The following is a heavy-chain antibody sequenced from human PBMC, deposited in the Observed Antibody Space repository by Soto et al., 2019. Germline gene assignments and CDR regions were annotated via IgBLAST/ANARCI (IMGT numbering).Heavy chain of an antibody. D-gene: IGHD3-3*01. Sequence: QITLKESGPTLVKPTQTLTLTCTFSGFSLSNSGVGVGWIRQPPGKALEWLALIYWNDDKRYSPSLKSRLTITKDTSKNQVVRTMTNMDPVDTATYYCARQTTIFGVAKTQAFDYWGQGTLVTVSS. J-gene: IGHJ4*02. CDR3: ARQTTIFGVAKTQAFDY. CDR2: IYWNDDK. V-gene: IGHV2-5*01. CDR1: GFSLSNSGVG.